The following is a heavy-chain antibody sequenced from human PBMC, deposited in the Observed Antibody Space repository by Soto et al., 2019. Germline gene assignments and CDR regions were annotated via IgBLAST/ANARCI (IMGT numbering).Heavy chain of an antibody. Sequence: ASVKVSGKASRGTFSSYAINWVRQAPGQGLEWMGGIIPIFGTANYAQKFQGRVTITADKSTSTAYMELSSLRSEDTAVYYCARGGHYPSPDLDDWGQGTLVTVSS. D-gene: IGHD1-26*01. CDR2: IIPIFGTA. J-gene: IGHJ4*02. V-gene: IGHV1-69*06. CDR3: ARGGHYPSPDLDD. CDR1: RGTFSSYA.